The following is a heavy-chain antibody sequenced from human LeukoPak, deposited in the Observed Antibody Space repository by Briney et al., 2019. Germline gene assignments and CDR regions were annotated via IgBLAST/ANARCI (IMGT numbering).Heavy chain of an antibody. CDR1: GGSFSGYY. V-gene: IGHV4-34*01. D-gene: IGHD2-2*01. J-gene: IGHJ6*02. CDR2: INHSGST. CDR3: ARYADIVVVPAAMAGMDV. Sequence: SETLSLTCAVYGGSFSGYYWSWIRQPPGKGLEWIGEINHSGSTNYNPSLKSRVTISVDTSKNQFSLKLSSVTAADTAVYYCARYADIVVVPAAMAGMDVWGRGTTVTVSS.